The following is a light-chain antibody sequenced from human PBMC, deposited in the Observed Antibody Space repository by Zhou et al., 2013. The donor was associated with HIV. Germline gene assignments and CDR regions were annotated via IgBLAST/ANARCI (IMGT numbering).Light chain of an antibody. CDR1: QSIDSY. CDR3: QQSYTTPRT. CDR2: SAS. V-gene: IGKV1-39*01. J-gene: IGKJ4*01. Sequence: DIQMTQSPSSLSASVGDRVTISCRASQSIDSYVNWYQQRPGKAPKLLIYSASSLQSGVPSKFSGSGSGTDFTLTITSLQTDDFATYYCQQSYTTPRTFGGGTKVEIK.